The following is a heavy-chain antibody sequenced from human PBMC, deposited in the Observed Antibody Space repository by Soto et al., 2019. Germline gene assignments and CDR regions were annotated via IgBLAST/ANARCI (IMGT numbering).Heavy chain of an antibody. V-gene: IGHV3-30*12. CDR2: IYYDGSNR. CDR3: ARAFCTNGVCYYFFDY. CDR1: GFTFSSYG. J-gene: IGHJ4*01. Sequence: GGSLRLSCAASGFTFSSYGMHWVRQAPGKGLEWVAVIYYDGSNRYYGDAVKGRFTISRDNSKSTLYLQMSSLRAEDTAVYYCARAFCTNGVCYYFFDYWGHGTLVTVSS. D-gene: IGHD2-8*01.